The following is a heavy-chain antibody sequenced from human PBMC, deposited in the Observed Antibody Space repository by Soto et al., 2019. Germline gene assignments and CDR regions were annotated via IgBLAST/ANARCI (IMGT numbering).Heavy chain of an antibody. CDR3: ARGPHSSSWLYFDY. V-gene: IGHV4-34*01. J-gene: IGHJ4*02. Sequence: PSETLSLTCAVYGGSFSGYYWSWIRQPPGKGLEWIGEINHSGSTNYNPSLKSRVTISVDTSKNQFSLKLSSVTAADTAVYYCARGPHSSSWLYFDYWGQGTLVTGSS. CDR1: GGSFSGYY. CDR2: INHSGST. D-gene: IGHD6-13*01.